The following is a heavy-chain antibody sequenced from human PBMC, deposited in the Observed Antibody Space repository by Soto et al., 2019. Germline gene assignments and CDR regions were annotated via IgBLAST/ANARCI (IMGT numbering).Heavy chain of an antibody. J-gene: IGHJ1*01. Sequence: QVQLVQSGAEVKKPGASVKVACKASGYKFTTYFLHWVRQAPGQGLEWMGMIHPSGDTGYGQKFRGRVTRTIDTSTTNAYMELSNLTSEDTAIYFSVKGYCTTTPCAGDFQHWGQGTLVTVSS. CDR2: IHPSGDT. CDR3: VKGYCTTTPCAGDFQH. V-gene: IGHV1-46*01. D-gene: IGHD2-8*01. CDR1: GYKFTTYF.